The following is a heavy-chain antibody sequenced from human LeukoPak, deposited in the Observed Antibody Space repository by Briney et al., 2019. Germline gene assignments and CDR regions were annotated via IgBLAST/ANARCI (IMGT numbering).Heavy chain of an antibody. V-gene: IGHV3-33*08. CDR2: MWYDGSNK. CDR3: AREDTSLVIAY. CDR1: GFTFSSSA. Sequence: GGSLRLSCAASGFTFSSSAMSWVRQVPGKGLEWVAVMWYDGSNKYYTDSVKGRFAISRDNSKNTLYLQMNSLRAEDTAVYYCAREDTSLVIAYWGQGTLVTVSS. D-gene: IGHD5-18*01. J-gene: IGHJ4*02.